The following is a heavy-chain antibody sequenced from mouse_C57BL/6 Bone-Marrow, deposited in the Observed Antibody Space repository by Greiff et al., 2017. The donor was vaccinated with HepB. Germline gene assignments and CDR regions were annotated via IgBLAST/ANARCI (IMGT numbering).Heavy chain of an antibody. J-gene: IGHJ3*01. D-gene: IGHD2-2*01. CDR3: ALGYDVSFAY. CDR1: GYSFTGYY. V-gene: IGHV1-43*01. CDR2: INPSTGGT. Sequence: VQLQQSGPELVKPGASVKISCKASGYSFTGYYMHWVKQSSEKSLEWIGEINPSTGGTSYNQKFKGKATLTVDKSSSTAYMQLTSLTSEDSAVYYCALGYDVSFAYWGQGTLVTVSA.